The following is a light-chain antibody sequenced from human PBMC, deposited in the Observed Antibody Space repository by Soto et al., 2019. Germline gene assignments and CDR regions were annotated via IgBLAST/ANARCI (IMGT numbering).Light chain of an antibody. V-gene: IGKV1-12*01. CDR1: QGVSSY. J-gene: IGKJ2*01. CDR3: LQANSFPYT. CDR2: AAS. Sequence: DIQMTQSPSSVSASVGDRVTITCRASQGVSSYLAWFQQKPGKAPKLLIYAASSLQSGVPVRFSGRRSGTDFTLTISSLQPEDFATYYCLQANSFPYTFCQGTKLEMK.